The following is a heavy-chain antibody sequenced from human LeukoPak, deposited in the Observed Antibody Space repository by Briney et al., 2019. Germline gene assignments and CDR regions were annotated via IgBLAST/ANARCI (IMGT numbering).Heavy chain of an antibody. Sequence: SQTLSLTCGISGDSVSSNNGAWNWIRQSPSRGLEWLGRTYYRSKWYNDYAGSMKGRITISPDTSKNQFSLQLNSVTPEDTAVYYCARDLVTVTKGFDIWGLGTMVSVSS. D-gene: IGHD4-17*01. V-gene: IGHV6-1*01. CDR1: GDSVSSNNGA. CDR3: ARDLVTVTKGFDI. CDR2: TYYRSKWYN. J-gene: IGHJ3*02.